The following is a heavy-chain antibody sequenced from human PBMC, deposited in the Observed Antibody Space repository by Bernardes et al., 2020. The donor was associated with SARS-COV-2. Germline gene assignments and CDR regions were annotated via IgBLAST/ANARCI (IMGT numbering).Heavy chain of an antibody. J-gene: IGHJ6*02. CDR2: ISSNGGST. D-gene: IGHD3-16*02. CDR1: GFTFSSSA. V-gene: IGHV3-64*01. CDR3: AGGLRLGELTLRYYGMDG. Sequence: GGSLRLSCAASGFTFSSSAMHWVRQAPGKGLAYVSAISSNGGSTYYANSVKGRFTISRDNSKNTLYLQMGSLRAEDMAVYYCAGGLRLGELTLRYYGMDGWGQGTTVTVSS.